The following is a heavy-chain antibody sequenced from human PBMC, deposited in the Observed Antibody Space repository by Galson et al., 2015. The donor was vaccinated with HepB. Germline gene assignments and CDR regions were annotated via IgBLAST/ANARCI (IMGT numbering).Heavy chain of an antibody. V-gene: IGHV4-30-4*01. CDR3: VWGGSYRLFDY. CDR1: GGSISSGDYY. J-gene: IGHJ4*02. Sequence: TLSLTCTVSGGSISSGDYYWSWIRQPPGKGLEWIGYIYYSGSTYYNPSLKSRVTISVDTSKNQFSLKLSSVTAADTAVYYCVWGGSYRLFDYWGQGTLVTVSS. D-gene: IGHD1-26*01. CDR2: IYYSGST.